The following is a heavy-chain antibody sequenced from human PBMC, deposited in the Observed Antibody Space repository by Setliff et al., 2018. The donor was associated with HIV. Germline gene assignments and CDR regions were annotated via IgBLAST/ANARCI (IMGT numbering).Heavy chain of an antibody. CDR2: INTNTGNP. CDR3: AGVVGGGYFGGGEDV. J-gene: IGHJ6*04. D-gene: IGHD3-16*01. Sequence: ASVKVSCKASGYTFTTYAMNWVRQAPGQGLEWMGWINTNTGNPASAQGFTGRFVFSVDTSVSTAYFQISSLRAEGTAVYSCAGVVGGGYFGGGEDVWGKGTTVTVSS. CDR1: GYTFTTYA. V-gene: IGHV7-4-1*02.